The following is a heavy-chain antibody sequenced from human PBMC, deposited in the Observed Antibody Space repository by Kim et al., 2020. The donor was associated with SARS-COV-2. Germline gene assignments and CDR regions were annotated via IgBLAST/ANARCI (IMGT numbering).Heavy chain of an antibody. V-gene: IGHV3-7*01. D-gene: IGHD1-26*01. CDR2: IKQDGSEK. J-gene: IGHJ4*02. Sequence: GGSLRLSCAASGFTFSNYWMSWVRQAPGKGLEWVANIKQDGSEKYYVDCVKGRFTISRDNAKNSLYLQMNSLRAEDTALYYCARDRMGASVYWGQGTLVTVSS. CDR3: ARDRMGASVY. CDR1: GFTFSNYW.